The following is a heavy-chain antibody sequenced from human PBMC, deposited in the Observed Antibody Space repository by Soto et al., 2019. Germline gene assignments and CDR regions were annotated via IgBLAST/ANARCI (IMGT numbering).Heavy chain of an antibody. Sequence: GGSLRLSCAASGFTVSSNYMSRVLQAPGKGLEWVANIKPDGSEKYYVDSVKGRFTISRDNARKSLYLQMNSLRAEDTAVYYCVRDAHRGGDFDYWGQGTLVTVSS. V-gene: IGHV3-7*04. CDR2: IKPDGSEK. J-gene: IGHJ4*02. CDR3: VRDAHRGGDFDY. D-gene: IGHD3-10*01. CDR1: GFTVSSNY.